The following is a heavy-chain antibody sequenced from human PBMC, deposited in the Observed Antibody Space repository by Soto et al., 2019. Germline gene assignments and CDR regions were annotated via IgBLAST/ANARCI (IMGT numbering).Heavy chain of an antibody. Sequence: GGSLRLSCAASGFTVSSNYMSWVRQAPGKGLEWVSVIYSGGSTYYADSVKGRFTISRDNSKNTLYLQMNSLRAEDTAVYYCARGQRRKHSSSWNYYYYMDVWGKGTTVTVSS. J-gene: IGHJ6*03. CDR2: IYSGGST. D-gene: IGHD6-13*01. CDR3: ARGQRRKHSSSWNYYYYMDV. V-gene: IGHV3-66*02. CDR1: GFTVSSNY.